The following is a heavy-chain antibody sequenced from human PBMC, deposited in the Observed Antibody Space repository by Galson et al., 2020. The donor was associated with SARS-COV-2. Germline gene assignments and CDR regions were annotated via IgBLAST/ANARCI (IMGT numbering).Heavy chain of an antibody. Sequence: ASVKVSCKASGYTFTSYAMHWVRQAPGQRLEWMGWINAGNGNTKYSQKFQGRVTITRDTSASTAYMELSSLRSEDTAVYYCASSSSGYFSLYDAFDIWGQGTMVTVSS. CDR1: GYTFTSYA. J-gene: IGHJ3*02. V-gene: IGHV1-3*01. CDR2: INAGNGNT. D-gene: IGHD3-22*01. CDR3: ASSSSGYFSLYDAFDI.